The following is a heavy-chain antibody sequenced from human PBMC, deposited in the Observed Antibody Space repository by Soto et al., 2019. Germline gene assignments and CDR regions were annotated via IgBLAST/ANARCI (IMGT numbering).Heavy chain of an antibody. CDR2: IYYSGST. J-gene: IGHJ5*02. Sequence: PSQTLSLTCTVSGGSISSSSYYWGWIRQPPGKGLEGIGSIYYSGSTYYDPSLKSRVTIAVETSKNQFSLKLSSVTAADTAVDLWAGGHSGVRAPNWFGSGGQGTLVSVSS. V-gene: IGHV4-39*07. CDR1: GGSISSSSYY. CDR3: AGGHSGVRAPNWFGS. D-gene: IGHD5-12*01.